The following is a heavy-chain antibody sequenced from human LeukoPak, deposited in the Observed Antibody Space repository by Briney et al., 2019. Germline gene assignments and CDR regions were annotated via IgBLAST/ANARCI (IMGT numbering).Heavy chain of an antibody. J-gene: IGHJ5*02. D-gene: IGHD2-2*01. V-gene: IGHV3-23*01. Sequence: TGGSLRLSCAASGFTFSSYAMSWVRQAPGKGLEWVSAISGSGGSTYYADSVKGRFTISRDNSKNTLYLQMNSLRAEDTAVYYCAKDLRGYCSSTSCYSWFDPWGQGTLVTVSS. CDR1: GFTFSSYA. CDR2: ISGSGGST. CDR3: AKDLRGYCSSTSCYSWFDP.